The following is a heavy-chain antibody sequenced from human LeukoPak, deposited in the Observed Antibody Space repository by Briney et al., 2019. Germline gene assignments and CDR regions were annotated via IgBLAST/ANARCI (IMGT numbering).Heavy chain of an antibody. D-gene: IGHD3-22*01. Sequence: SQTLSLTCTVSGGSISSGSYYWRWLRQPAGKGLEWIGRIYTSGSTNYNPSLKSRVTISVDTSKNQFSLKLSSVTAADTAVYYCARDIRRSTMIVGGTLDIWGQGTMVTVSS. V-gene: IGHV4-61*02. J-gene: IGHJ3*02. CDR3: ARDIRRSTMIVGGTLDI. CDR1: GGSISSGSYY. CDR2: IYTSGST.